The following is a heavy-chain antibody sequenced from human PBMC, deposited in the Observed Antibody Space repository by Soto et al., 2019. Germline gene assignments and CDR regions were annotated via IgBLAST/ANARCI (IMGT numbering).Heavy chain of an antibody. Sequence: SETLSLTCTVSGGSISSYYWSWIRQPPGKGLEWIGYIYYSGSTNYNPSLKSRVTISVDTSKNQFSLKLSSVTAADTAVYYCARGQLLYYYMDVWGKGTTVTVSS. CDR2: IYYSGST. CDR1: GGSISSYY. D-gene: IGHD2-2*01. CDR3: ARGQLLYYYMDV. V-gene: IGHV4-59*01. J-gene: IGHJ6*03.